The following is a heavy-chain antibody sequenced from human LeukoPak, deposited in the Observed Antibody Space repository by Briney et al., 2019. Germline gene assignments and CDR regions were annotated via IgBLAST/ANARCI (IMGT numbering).Heavy chain of an antibody. J-gene: IGHJ3*02. D-gene: IGHD2-21*01. V-gene: IGHV4-39*07. CDR3: ARVINSLAFDI. CDR2: IYYSGST. CDR1: DDSISSSSYY. Sequence: PSETLSLTCTVSDDSISSSSYYWGWIRQPPGRGLEWIGNIYYSGSTYYRVSLKSRVTISLDTSKNQFSLKLGSVTAADTAVYYCARVINSLAFDIRGQGTMVTVSS.